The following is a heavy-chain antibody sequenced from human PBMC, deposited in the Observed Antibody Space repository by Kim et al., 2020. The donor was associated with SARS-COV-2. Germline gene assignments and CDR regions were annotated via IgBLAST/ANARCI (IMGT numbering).Heavy chain of an antibody. Sequence: SETLSLTCTVSGGSISSGGYYWSWIRQHPGKGLEWIGYIYYSGSTYYNPSLKSRVTISVDTSKNQFSLKLSSVTAADTAVYYCARAPGMSTDKNYGSGSYYPSRTRRLWGYFDYWGQGTLVTVSS. V-gene: IGHV4-31*03. CDR3: ARAPGMSTDKNYGSGSYYPSRTRRLWGYFDY. CDR1: GGSISSGGYY. CDR2: IYYSGST. J-gene: IGHJ4*02. D-gene: IGHD3-10*01.